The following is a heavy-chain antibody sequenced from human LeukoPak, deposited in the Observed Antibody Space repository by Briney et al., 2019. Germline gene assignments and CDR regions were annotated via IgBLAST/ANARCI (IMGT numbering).Heavy chain of an antibody. CDR3: AKDATDSSGYYSYFDY. CDR1: GFTFSSYG. Sequence: GGSLRLSCAASGFTFSSYGMHWVRQAPGKGLEWVAVISYVGSNKYYADSVKGRFTISRDNSKNTLYLQMNSLRAEDTAVYYCAKDATDSSGYYSYFDYWGQGTLVTVSS. CDR2: ISYVGSNK. J-gene: IGHJ4*02. D-gene: IGHD3-22*01. V-gene: IGHV3-30*18.